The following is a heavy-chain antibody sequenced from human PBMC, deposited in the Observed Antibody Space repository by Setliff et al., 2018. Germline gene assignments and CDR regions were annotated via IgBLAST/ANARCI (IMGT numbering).Heavy chain of an antibody. CDR2: LFDGWSA. Sequence: SETLSLTCAVSGYSISNGFYWGWIRQSPVKGLEWIGSLFDGWSAYYSPSLKSRASISLDASKNQFALKLTTATAPDTAVSYCARDPHYDPTYSIPGHAVDFCGQGIMVTVAS. J-gene: IGHJ3*01. V-gene: IGHV4-38-2*02. CDR1: GYSISNGFY. CDR3: ARDPHYDPTYSIPGHAVDF. D-gene: IGHD3-22*01.